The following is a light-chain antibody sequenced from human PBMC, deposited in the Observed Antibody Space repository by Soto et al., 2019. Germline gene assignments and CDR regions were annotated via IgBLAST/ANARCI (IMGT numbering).Light chain of an antibody. CDR3: LQYGSSPIT. J-gene: IGKJ5*01. CDR2: VAS. V-gene: IGKV3-20*01. CDR1: QSVNTNY. Sequence: EMVLTQSPGTLSLSPGERATVSCRASQSVNTNYLAWYQQKSGQAPRLLIYVASSRATGILDRFSGSGSGTDFTHLISRLEAEDFAAYFCLQYGSSPITFGQGTRLEIK.